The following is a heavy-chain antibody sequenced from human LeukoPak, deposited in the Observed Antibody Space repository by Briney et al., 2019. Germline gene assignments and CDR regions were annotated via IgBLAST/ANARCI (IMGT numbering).Heavy chain of an antibody. Sequence: PGGSLRLSCAASGFTFSNAWMSWVRQAPGKGLEWVGRIKSKTYGETTDYAAPVKGRFTNSRDDSENTLYLQMNSLKTEDTAVYYCTTDPWHGDFNYWGQGTLVTVSS. J-gene: IGHJ4*02. D-gene: IGHD4-17*01. CDR3: TTDPWHGDFNY. V-gene: IGHV3-15*01. CDR2: IKSKTYGETT. CDR1: GFTFSNAW.